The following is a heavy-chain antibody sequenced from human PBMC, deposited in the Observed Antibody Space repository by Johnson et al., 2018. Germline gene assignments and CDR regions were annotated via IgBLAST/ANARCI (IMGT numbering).Heavy chain of an antibody. CDR3: AKDRGYGDFPPDYYMDV. V-gene: IGHV3-9*01. J-gene: IGHJ6*03. CDR1: GFTFSSYG. CDR2: ISWNSGSI. Sequence: VQLVQSGGGVVQPGRSLRLSCAASGFTFSSYGMHWVRQAPGKGLEWVSGISWNSGSIGYADSVKGRFTISRENAKNSLYLQMNILRAADTALYYCAKDRGYGDFPPDYYMDVWGKGTTVTVSS. D-gene: IGHD4-17*01.